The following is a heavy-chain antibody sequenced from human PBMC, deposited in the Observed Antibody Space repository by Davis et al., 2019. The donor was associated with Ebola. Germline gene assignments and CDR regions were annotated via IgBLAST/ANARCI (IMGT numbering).Heavy chain of an antibody. CDR2: ISSSSSYI. CDR1: GFTFSSYS. CDR3: ARGRFSPMDV. D-gene: IGHD3-3*01. V-gene: IGHV3-21*01. Sequence: GESLKISCAASGFTFSSYSMNWVRQAPGKGLEWVSSISSSSSYIYYADSVKGRFTISRDNAKNSLYLQMNSLRAEDTAVYYCARGRFSPMDVWGQGTTVTVSS. J-gene: IGHJ6*02.